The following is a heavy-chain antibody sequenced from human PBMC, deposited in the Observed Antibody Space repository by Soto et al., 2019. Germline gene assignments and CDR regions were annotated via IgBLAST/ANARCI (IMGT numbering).Heavy chain of an antibody. CDR2: ISSSSSNI. Sequence: GGSLRLSCAASGFTFSSYSMNWVRQAPGKGLEWVSSISSSSSNIYYADSVKGRFTISRDTAENTLHLQMDSLRVEDTAVYYCARDDVLCNAGRCYGIRLDVWGKGTTVTVSS. CDR1: GFTFSSYS. J-gene: IGHJ6*04. V-gene: IGHV3-21*01. CDR3: ARDDVLCNAGRCYGIRLDV. D-gene: IGHD2-15*01.